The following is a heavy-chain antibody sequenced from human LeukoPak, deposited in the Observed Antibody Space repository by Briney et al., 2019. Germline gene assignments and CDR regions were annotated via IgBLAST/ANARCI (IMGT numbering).Heavy chain of an antibody. CDR3: AKPWLSYSSGWYKRDFGDY. D-gene: IGHD6-19*01. CDR2: ISGSGGST. Sequence: QPGGSLRLSCAASGFTFSSYAMSWVRQAPGKGLEWVSAISGSGGSTYYADSVKGRFTISRDNSKNTLYLQMNSLRAEDTAVYYCAKPWLSYSSGWYKRDFGDYWGQGTLVTVSS. J-gene: IGHJ4*02. V-gene: IGHV3-23*01. CDR1: GFTFSSYA.